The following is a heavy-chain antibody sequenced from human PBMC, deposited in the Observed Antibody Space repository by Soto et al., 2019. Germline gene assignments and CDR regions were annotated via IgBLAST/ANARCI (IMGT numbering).Heavy chain of an antibody. CDR3: ARMKTFEMISSFDH. J-gene: IGHJ4*02. CDR1: GGSFNYYS. CDR2: INHTGSA. Sequence: SETLSLTCAVYGGSFNYYSWTWIRQPPEKGLEWIGEINHTGSANYNPSLKTRVTISIDTSKNQFSLTVRSVTAADTAVYYCARMKTFEMISSFDHWGQGALVTVSS. V-gene: IGHV4-34*01. D-gene: IGHD2-2*01.